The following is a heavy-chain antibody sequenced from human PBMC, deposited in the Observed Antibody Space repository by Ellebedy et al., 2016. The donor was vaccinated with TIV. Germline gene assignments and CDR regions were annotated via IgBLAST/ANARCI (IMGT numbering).Heavy chain of an antibody. V-gene: IGHV3-72*01. D-gene: IGHD1-26*01. J-gene: IGHJ4*02. CDR2: IRNEATSYTT. CDR1: GFTFSDHY. CDR3: ARDKNGSPDY. Sequence: GGSLRLSCAASGFTFSDHYMDWARQAPGKGLEWVGRIRNEATSYTTEYAASVRGRFTISRDDSENSLYLQMNSLKTEDTAVYYCARDKNGSPDYWGQGTLVTVSS.